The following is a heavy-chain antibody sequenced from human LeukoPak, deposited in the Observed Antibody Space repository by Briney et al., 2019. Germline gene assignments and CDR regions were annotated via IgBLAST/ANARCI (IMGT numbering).Heavy chain of an antibody. V-gene: IGHV4-61*02. CDR2: IYTSGST. D-gene: IGHD6-19*01. CDR3: ARRTTYIGWLPSESPSCFDY. J-gene: IGHJ4*02. Sequence: SETLSLTCTVSGGSISSGSYYWSWIRQPAGKGLEWIGRIYTSGSTNYNPSLKSRVTISVDTSKNQFSLKLSSVTAADTAVYYCARRTTYIGWLPSESPSCFDYWGQGTLVTVSS. CDR1: GGSISSGSYY.